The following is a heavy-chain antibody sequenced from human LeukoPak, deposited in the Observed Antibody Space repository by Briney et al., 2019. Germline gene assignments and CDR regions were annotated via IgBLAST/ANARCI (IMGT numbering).Heavy chain of an antibody. CDR1: GFTFINYA. D-gene: IGHD5-18*01. J-gene: IGHJ4*02. CDR2: ISGSGSST. V-gene: IGHV3-23*01. Sequence: GESLRLSCAAPGFTFINYAMSCVRQAPGKGLEWVSVISGSGSSTYYADSVKGRFTISRDDSKNTLYLQMNSLRAEDTAVYFCARDSASYGRFDYWGQGTLVTVSS. CDR3: ARDSASYGRFDY.